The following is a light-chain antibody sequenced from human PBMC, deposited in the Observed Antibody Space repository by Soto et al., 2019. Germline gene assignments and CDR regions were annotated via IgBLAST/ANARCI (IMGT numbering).Light chain of an antibody. CDR3: CSYTNSATLL. V-gene: IGLV2-14*01. CDR2: EVR. Sequence: QSALTQPASVSGSPGQSITISCSGTTNDIGGYNYVSWYQHHPGKVPKVIIYEVRNRPSGVSNRFSGSKSGNTASLTISVLQAEDEADYYCCSYTNSATLLFGGGTKLTVL. J-gene: IGLJ3*02. CDR1: TNDIGGYNY.